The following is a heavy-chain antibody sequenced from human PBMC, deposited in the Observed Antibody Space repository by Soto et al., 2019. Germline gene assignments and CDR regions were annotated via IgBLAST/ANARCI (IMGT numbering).Heavy chain of an antibody. Sequence: QVQLVESGGGVVQPGRSLRLSCAASGFTFSSYGMHWVRQAPGKGLEWVAVIWYDGSNKYYADSVKGRFTISRDNSKNTLYLQMNSLRAEDTAVYYCARDHNFDYYYYMDVWGKGPTVTVSS. CDR3: ARDHNFDYYYYMDV. J-gene: IGHJ6*03. CDR2: IWYDGSNK. CDR1: GFTFSSYG. V-gene: IGHV3-33*01.